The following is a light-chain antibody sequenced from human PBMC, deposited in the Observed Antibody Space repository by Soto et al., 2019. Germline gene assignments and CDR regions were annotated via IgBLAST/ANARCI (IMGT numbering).Light chain of an antibody. CDR1: NIGSKS. Sequence: SYELTQPPSVSVAPGQTARITCGGTNIGSKSVHWYQQKPGQAPVLVVYDDSDRPSGIPERFSGSNSGNTATLTISRVEAEDEADYYCQVWDSSSDNWVFGGGTKLTVL. V-gene: IGLV3-21*02. CDR3: QVWDSSSDNWV. J-gene: IGLJ3*02. CDR2: DDS.